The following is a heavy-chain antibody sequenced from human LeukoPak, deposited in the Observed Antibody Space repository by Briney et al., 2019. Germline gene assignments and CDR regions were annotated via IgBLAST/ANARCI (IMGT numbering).Heavy chain of an antibody. V-gene: IGHV1-2*02. CDR1: GYTFTGYY. Sequence: GASVKVSCKASGYTFTGYYMHWVRQAPGQGLEWMGWINPNSGGTNYAQKFQGRATMTRDTSISTAYMELSRLRSDDTAVYYCARGIVVVPAPSDYMDVWGKGTTVTVSS. CDR3: ARGIVVVPAPSDYMDV. CDR2: INPNSGGT. D-gene: IGHD2-2*01. J-gene: IGHJ6*03.